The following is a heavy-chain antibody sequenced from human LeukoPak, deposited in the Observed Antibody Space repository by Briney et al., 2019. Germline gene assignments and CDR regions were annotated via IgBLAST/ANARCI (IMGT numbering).Heavy chain of an antibody. CDR1: GGSISSYY. V-gene: IGHV4-59*12. CDR2: IYYSGST. CDR3: ARDHYDILTGYYPSHY. Sequence: SETLSHTCTVSGGSISSYYWSWIRQPPGKGLEWIGYIYYSGSTNYNPSLKSRVTISVDTSKNQFSLKLSSVTAADTAVYYCARDHYDILTGYYPSHYWGQGTLVTVSS. J-gene: IGHJ4*02. D-gene: IGHD3-9*01.